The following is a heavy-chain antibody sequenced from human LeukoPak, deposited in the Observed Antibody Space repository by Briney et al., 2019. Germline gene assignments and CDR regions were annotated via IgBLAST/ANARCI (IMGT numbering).Heavy chain of an antibody. CDR1: GYTFTSYD. CDR3: ARATRIAATSTYYTYYMDV. J-gene: IGHJ6*03. V-gene: IGHV1-8*01. CDR2: MNPNSGNT. D-gene: IGHD6-13*01. Sequence: ASVKVSCKASGYTFTSYDINWVRPATGQGLEWMGWMNPNSGNTGYAQKFQGRVTMTRNTSISTAYMELSSLRSEDTAIYYCARATRIAATSTYYTYYMDVWGKGTTVTVSS.